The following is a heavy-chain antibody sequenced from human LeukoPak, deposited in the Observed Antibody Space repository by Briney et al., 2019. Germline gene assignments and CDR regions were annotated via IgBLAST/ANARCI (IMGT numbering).Heavy chain of an antibody. CDR2: IYPGDSET. Sequence: PGESLKISCKGSGYSFSTYWIAWVRHMPGKGLEWMGIIYPGDSETRYSPSFSPSFQGQVTISADKSISTAYLQWSSLKASDTAMYYCARLYNWNDGFDHWGQGTLVTVSS. CDR3: ARLYNWNDGFDH. J-gene: IGHJ4*02. V-gene: IGHV5-51*01. D-gene: IGHD1-1*01. CDR1: GYSFSTYW.